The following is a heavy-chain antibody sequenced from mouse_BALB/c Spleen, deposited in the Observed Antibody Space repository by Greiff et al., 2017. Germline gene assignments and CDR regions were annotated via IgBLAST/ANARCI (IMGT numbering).Heavy chain of an antibody. CDR2: IYPGSGST. V-gene: IGHV1-81*01. D-gene: IGHD1-1*01. J-gene: IGHJ3*01. CDR3: ARDYYGSRRFAY. Sequence: QVQLQQSGPELVKPGASVKMSCKASGYTFTDYVISWVKQRTGQGLEWIGEIYPGSGSTYYNEKFKGKATLTADKSSNTAYMQLSSLTSEDSAVYFCARDYYGSRRFAYWGQGTLVTVSA. CDR1: GYTFTDYV.